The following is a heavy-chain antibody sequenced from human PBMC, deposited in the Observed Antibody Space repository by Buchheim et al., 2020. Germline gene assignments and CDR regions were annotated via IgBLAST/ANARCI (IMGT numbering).Heavy chain of an antibody. V-gene: IGHV1-46*01. D-gene: IGHD5-12*01. J-gene: IGHJ6*02. CDR3: ARERFSGYDSDYYYYYGMDV. CDR1: GYTFTSYY. CDR2: INPSGGST. Sequence: VQLVQSGAEVKKPGASVKVSCKASGYTFTSYYMHWVRQAPGQGLEWMGIINPSGGSTSYAQKFQGRVTMTRDTSTSTVYMELSSLRSEDTAVYYCARERFSGYDSDYYYYYGMDVWGQGTT.